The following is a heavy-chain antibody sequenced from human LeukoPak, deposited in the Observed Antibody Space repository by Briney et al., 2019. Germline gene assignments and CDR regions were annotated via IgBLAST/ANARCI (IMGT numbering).Heavy chain of an antibody. CDR1: GFTFSSYG. J-gene: IGHJ3*02. V-gene: IGHV3-30*02. CDR2: IQYDGSNK. CDR3: AKLPLGLGTRGGAFYI. D-gene: IGHD5-18*01. Sequence: GGSLRLSCAASGFTFSSYGMHWVRQAPGKGLGWVAFIQYDGSNKYYADSLKGRFTISRDNSKNTLYLQMNSLRAEDAAVYDCAKLPLGLGTRGGAFYIWGRGQMVTVSS.